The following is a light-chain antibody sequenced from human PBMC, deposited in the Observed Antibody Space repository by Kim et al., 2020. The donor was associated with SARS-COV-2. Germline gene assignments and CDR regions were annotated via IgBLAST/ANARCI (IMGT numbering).Light chain of an antibody. Sequence: SASIGDRVTITGRASQDIRNDLGWYQQKPGKAPELLIYAASSLQSGVPSRFAGSGSGTDFTLTISSLQPEDFATYYCLQDYNYPYTFGQGTKLEI. CDR1: QDIRND. CDR3: LQDYNYPYT. CDR2: AAS. V-gene: IGKV1-6*01. J-gene: IGKJ2*01.